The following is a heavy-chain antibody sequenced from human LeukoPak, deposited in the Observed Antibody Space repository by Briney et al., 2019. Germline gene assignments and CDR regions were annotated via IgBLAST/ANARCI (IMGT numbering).Heavy chain of an antibody. Sequence: VASVKVSCKASGYTFTSYGIGWVRQAPGQGLEWMGWISAYNGNTNYAQKLQGRVTMTTDTSTSTAYMELRSLRSDDTAVYYCARKALYPYYYGMDVWGQGTTVTVSS. CDR3: ARKALYPYYYGMDV. CDR2: ISAYNGNT. V-gene: IGHV1-18*04. CDR1: GYTFTSYG. D-gene: IGHD2-2*02. J-gene: IGHJ6*02.